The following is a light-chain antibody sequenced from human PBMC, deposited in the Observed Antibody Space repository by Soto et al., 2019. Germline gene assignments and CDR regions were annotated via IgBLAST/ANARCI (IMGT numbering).Light chain of an antibody. J-gene: IGKJ4*01. CDR2: GAS. CDR3: QQYGSSRALT. Sequence: EIVLTQSPGTLSLSPGERATLSCRASQSDSSSYLAWYQQKPGQAPRLLIYGASSRATGIPDRFSGSGSGTDFTLTISRLEPEDFAVYYCQQYGSSRALTFGGGTKVEIK. CDR1: QSDSSSY. V-gene: IGKV3-20*01.